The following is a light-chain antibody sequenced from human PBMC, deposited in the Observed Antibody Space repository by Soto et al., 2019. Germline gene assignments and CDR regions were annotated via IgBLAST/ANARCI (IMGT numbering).Light chain of an antibody. V-gene: IGKV1-17*01. Sequence: DIQMTQSPSSLSASVGDRVTITCRASQGIEKILGWYQQKPGKAPKRLIYAASSLQSGVPSRFSGSGSGTEFTLTISSLQPEDFATYYCLQHNSYPRTFGGGTKVEIK. CDR3: LQHNSYPRT. J-gene: IGKJ4*01. CDR1: QGIEKI. CDR2: AAS.